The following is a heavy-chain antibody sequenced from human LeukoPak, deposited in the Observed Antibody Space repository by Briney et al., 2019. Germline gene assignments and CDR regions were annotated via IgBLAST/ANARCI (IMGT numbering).Heavy chain of an antibody. V-gene: IGHV1-69*05. Sequence: SVKVSCKASGGTFSSYAISWVRQAPGQGLEWMGGIIPIFGTANYAQKFQGRVTITTDESTSTAYMELSSLRSEDTAVYYCASRTELGYCSSTSCYMGYAAFDIRGQGTMVTVSS. CDR3: ASRTELGYCSSTSCYMGYAAFDI. J-gene: IGHJ3*02. CDR1: GGTFSSYA. D-gene: IGHD2-2*02. CDR2: IIPIFGTA.